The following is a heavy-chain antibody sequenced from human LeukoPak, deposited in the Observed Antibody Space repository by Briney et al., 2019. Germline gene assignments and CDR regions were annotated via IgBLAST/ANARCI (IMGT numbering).Heavy chain of an antibody. Sequence: ASVKVSCKASGYTFASYDINWVRQAPGQGLEWMGWINPNSGGTNYAQKFQGRVTMTRDTSISTAYMELSRLRSDDTAVYYCARDGVDIVVVVAARNYGMDVWGQGTTVTVSS. CDR3: ARDGVDIVVVVAARNYGMDV. V-gene: IGHV1-2*02. J-gene: IGHJ6*02. CDR2: INPNSGGT. D-gene: IGHD2-15*01. CDR1: GYTFASYD.